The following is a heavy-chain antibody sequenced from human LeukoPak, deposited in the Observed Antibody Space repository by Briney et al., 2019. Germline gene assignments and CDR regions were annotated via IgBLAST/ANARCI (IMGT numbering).Heavy chain of an antibody. Sequence: PGGSLRLSFAASTFACSSCSMHRVRQAPGKGLEWLAVIWADGSNKLYADSVQGRFTISRDNSKNTLYLQMNSLRAEDTAVYYWATDFGSAPSDFWGEGTLVTVSS. CDR1: TFACSSCS. CDR3: ATDFGSAPSDF. J-gene: IGHJ4*02. CDR2: IWADGSNK. D-gene: IGHD3-10*01. V-gene: IGHV3-33*01.